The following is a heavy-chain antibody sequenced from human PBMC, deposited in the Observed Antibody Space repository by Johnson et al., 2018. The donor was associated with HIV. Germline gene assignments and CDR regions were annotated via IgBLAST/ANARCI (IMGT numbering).Heavy chain of an antibody. CDR1: GFTFSSYA. D-gene: IGHD4-17*01. J-gene: IGHJ3*02. CDR3: TTAFQIMVTTGAFDI. V-gene: IGHV3-23*04. Sequence: VQLVESGGGLVQPGGSLRLSCAASGFTFSSYAMSWVRQAPGKGLEWVSAISGSGGSTYYADSVKGRFTISRDNSKNTLYLQMNSLKTEDTAVYYCTTAFQIMVTTGAFDIWGQGTMVTVSS. CDR2: ISGSGGST.